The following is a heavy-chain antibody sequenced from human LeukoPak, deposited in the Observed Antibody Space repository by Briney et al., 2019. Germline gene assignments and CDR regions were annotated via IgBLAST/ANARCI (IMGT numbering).Heavy chain of an antibody. Sequence: GGSLRLSCAASGFTFSSYGMHWVRQAPGKGLEWVASIKHDGSEKYYVDSVRGRFTISRDNTMNSLYLQMSSLRAEDTAVYYCATDRGWRTSGYYLYYFEYWGQGTLVTYSS. J-gene: IGHJ4*01. V-gene: IGHV3-7*01. CDR1: GFTFSSYG. CDR3: ATDRGWRTSGYYLYYFEY. D-gene: IGHD3-3*01. CDR2: IKHDGSEK.